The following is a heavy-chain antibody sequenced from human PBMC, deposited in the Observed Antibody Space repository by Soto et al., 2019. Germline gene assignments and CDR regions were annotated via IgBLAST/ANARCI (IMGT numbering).Heavy chain of an antibody. D-gene: IGHD3-10*01. J-gene: IGHJ4*02. V-gene: IGHV1-69*12. CDR3: ASVGDYGWGSYLY. Sequence: QVQLVQSGAEVKKPGSSVKVSCKASGGTFSSYAISWVRQAPGQGLEWMGGIIPIFGTANYAQKFQGRVTITADESTSKAYMEVSSLRYEYTAVYYCASVGDYGWGSYLYWGQGTLVTVSS. CDR2: IIPIFGTA. CDR1: GGTFSSYA.